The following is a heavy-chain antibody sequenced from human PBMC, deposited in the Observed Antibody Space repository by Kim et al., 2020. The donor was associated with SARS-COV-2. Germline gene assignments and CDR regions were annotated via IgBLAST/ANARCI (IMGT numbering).Heavy chain of an antibody. V-gene: IGHV4-39*07. J-gene: IGHJ5*02. CDR3: ARDSVAGGYNWFDP. Sequence: NPSLKGRVPISVDTSKNQFSLKLSSVTAADTAVYYCARDSVAGGYNWFDPWGQGTLVTVSS. D-gene: IGHD6-19*01.